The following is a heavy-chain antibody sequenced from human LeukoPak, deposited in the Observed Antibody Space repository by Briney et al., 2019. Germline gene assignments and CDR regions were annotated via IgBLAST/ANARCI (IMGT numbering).Heavy chain of an antibody. CDR3: ARVAVAHPTFDY. Sequence: SVKVSCKASGGTFSSYAISWVRQAPGQGLEWMGRIIPILGIANYAQKFQGRVTITADKSTSTAYMELSSLRSEDTAVCYCARVAVAHPTFDYWGQGTLVTVSS. CDR2: IIPILGIA. V-gene: IGHV1-69*04. J-gene: IGHJ4*02. D-gene: IGHD6-19*01. CDR1: GGTFSSYA.